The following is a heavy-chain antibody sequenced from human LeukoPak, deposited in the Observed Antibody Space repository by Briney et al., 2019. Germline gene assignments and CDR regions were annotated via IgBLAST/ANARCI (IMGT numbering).Heavy chain of an antibody. D-gene: IGHD6-19*01. CDR3: AIHVGYSSGWYRPQFDY. CDR2: ISAYNGNT. J-gene: IGHJ4*02. V-gene: IGHV1-18*01. CDR1: GYTFTSYG. Sequence: ASVKVSCKASGYTFTSYGVSWVRQAPGQGLEWMGWISAYNGNTNYAQKLQGRVTMTTDTSTSTAYMELRSLRSDDTAVYYCAIHVGYSSGWYRPQFDYWGQGTLVTVSS.